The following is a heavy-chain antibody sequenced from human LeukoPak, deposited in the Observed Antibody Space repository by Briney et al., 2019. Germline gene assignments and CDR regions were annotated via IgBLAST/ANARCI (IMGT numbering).Heavy chain of an antibody. V-gene: IGHV3-30-3*01. CDR3: ASTSGWYEPIDY. D-gene: IGHD6-19*01. CDR2: LSYDGSIK. Sequence: HTGGSLRLSCAASGFTFSSSPMHWLRQAPGQGLEWVAVLSYDGSIKSYADSVKGRFTISRDTSKNTLYLQMNSLRAEDTAVYYCASTSGWYEPIDYWGQGTLVTVSS. CDR1: GFTFSSSP. J-gene: IGHJ4*02.